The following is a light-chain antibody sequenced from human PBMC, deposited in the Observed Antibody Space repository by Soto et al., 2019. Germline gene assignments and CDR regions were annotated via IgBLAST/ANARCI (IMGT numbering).Light chain of an antibody. J-gene: IGLJ2*01. CDR2: DNT. CDR3: QSYDTSLSAVV. Sequence: QSVLTQPPSVSGAPGQRVTISCTGSSSNIGAGYDVHWYQQLPGTAPKLLIYDNTNRPSGVPDRFSGSKSGTSASLAITGLQAEDEADYYCQSYDTSLSAVVFGGGIKVTVL. CDR1: SSNIGAGYD. V-gene: IGLV1-40*01.